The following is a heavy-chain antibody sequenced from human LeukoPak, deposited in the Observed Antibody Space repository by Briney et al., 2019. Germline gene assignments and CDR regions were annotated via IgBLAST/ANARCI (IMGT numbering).Heavy chain of an antibody. D-gene: IGHD3-10*01. Sequence: SETLSLTCTVSGDSISSGTYYWSWLRQPAGKGLEWIGRIHTSGSTNYNPSLKSRVTISLDTSKNQFSLKVTSVTAADTAVYYCARGPASTELWLDYFDYWGQGTLVTVPS. CDR2: IHTSGST. V-gene: IGHV4-61*02. CDR3: ARGPASTELWLDYFDY. J-gene: IGHJ4*02. CDR1: GDSISSGTYY.